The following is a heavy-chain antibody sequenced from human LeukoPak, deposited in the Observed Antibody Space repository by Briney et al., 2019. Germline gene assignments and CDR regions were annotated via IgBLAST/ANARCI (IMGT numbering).Heavy chain of an antibody. CDR3: ARDSPPGYYYMDV. CDR2: ISSSGSTI. J-gene: IGHJ6*03. Sequence: PGGSLRLSCAASGFTFSDYYMSWIRQAPGKGLEWVSYISSSGSTIYYADSVKGRFTISRDNAKNSLYLQVNSLTAEDTAVYYCARDSPPGYYYMDVWGKGTTVTVSS. V-gene: IGHV3-11*04. CDR1: GFTFSDYY.